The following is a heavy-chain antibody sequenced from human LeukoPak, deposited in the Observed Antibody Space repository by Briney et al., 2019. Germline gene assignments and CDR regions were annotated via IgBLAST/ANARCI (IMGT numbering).Heavy chain of an antibody. CDR3: AELGITMIGGV. J-gene: IGHJ6*04. V-gene: IGHV3-48*04. Sequence: GGTLRLSCAASGFSFNTYSMTWVRQAPGKGLEWVSYISSSGSTIYYADSVKGRFTISRDNAKNSLYLQMNSLRAEDTAVYYCAELGITMIGGVWGKGTTVTISS. CDR1: GFSFNTYS. CDR2: ISSSGSTI. D-gene: IGHD3-10*02.